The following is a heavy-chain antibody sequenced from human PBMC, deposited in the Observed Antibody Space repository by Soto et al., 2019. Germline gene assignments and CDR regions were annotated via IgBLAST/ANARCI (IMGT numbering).Heavy chain of an antibody. CDR1: GFTFSSYV. V-gene: IGHV3-33*01. Sequence: GGSLRLSCAASGFTFSSYVMHWVRQAPGKGLEWVAVIWYDGSNKYYADSVKGRFTISRDNSKNTLYLQMNSLRAEDTAVYYCASLFGSKGFNLHYYYYGMDVWGQGSTV. D-gene: IGHD1-26*01. CDR3: ASLFGSKGFNLHYYYYGMDV. J-gene: IGHJ6*02. CDR2: IWYDGSNK.